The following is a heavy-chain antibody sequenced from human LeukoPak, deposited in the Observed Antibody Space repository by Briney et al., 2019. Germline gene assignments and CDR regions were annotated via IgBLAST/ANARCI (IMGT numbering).Heavy chain of an antibody. Sequence: PSETLSLTCAVSGGSISSSSSTWAWIRQPPGKGLEWIGSIYNSVSTYYNPSLESRITVSVDTSKNQFSLKLSSVTAADTAVYYCARGSSGTNAFDDWGQGTLVTVSS. D-gene: IGHD3-22*01. V-gene: IGHV4-39*01. CDR2: IYNSVST. CDR1: GGSISSSSST. CDR3: ARGSSGTNAFDD. J-gene: IGHJ4*02.